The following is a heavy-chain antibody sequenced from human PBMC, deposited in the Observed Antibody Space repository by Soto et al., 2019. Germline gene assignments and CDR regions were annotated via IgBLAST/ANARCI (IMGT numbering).Heavy chain of an antibody. V-gene: IGHV3-23*01. D-gene: IGHD2-2*03. CDR2: IIGSAYTA. Sequence: GGPLRLSCAASGFTFSTYTMSWVRQAPGEGLEWVSAIIGSAYTAYYADSVKGRFTISRDNSKNTLYLQMNSLRAEDTAVYYCAMGIVVVPAAIAPPPENYGMDVWGQGTTVTVSS. J-gene: IGHJ6*02. CDR3: AMGIVVVPAAIAPPPENYGMDV. CDR1: GFTFSTYT.